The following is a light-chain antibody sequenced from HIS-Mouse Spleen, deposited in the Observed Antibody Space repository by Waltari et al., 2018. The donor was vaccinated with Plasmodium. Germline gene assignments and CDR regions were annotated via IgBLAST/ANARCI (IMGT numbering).Light chain of an antibody. CDR3: SSYTSSSTLNYV. CDR1: SSDVGGYNS. V-gene: IGLV2-14*03. CDR2: DVS. Sequence: QSALTQPASVSGSPGQSITISCTGTSSDVGGYNSVSWYQHQPGKAPKLMIYDVSNRPSGVSNRLSGSKSGNTASLTISGLQAEDEAVYYCSSYTSSSTLNYVFGTGTKVTVL. J-gene: IGLJ1*01.